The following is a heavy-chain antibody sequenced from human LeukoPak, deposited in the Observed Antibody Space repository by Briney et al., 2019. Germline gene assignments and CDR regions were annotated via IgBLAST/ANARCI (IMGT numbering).Heavy chain of an antibody. V-gene: IGHV4-4*02. CDR3: ARDSPWLPFDY. J-gene: IGHJ4*02. D-gene: IGHD5-18*01. Sequence: SGTLSLTCAVSGGSISSSNWWSWVRQPPGKGLEWIGEIYHSGSTNYNPSLKSRVTISVDTSKNQFSLKLSSVTAADTAVYYCARDSPWLPFDYWGQGTLVTVSS. CDR2: IYHSGST. CDR1: GGSISSSNW.